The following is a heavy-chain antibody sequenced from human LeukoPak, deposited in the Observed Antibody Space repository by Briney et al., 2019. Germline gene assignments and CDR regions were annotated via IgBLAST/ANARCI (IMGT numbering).Heavy chain of an antibody. CDR3: ARLHHDYGSGTYGGAYNYYMDV. CDR1: SGFISSYY. D-gene: IGHD3-10*01. CDR2: IYYTGST. Sequence: SETLSLTCSVSSGFISSYYWTWIRQSPGKGLEWVGYIYYTGSTSYNPSLQSRVTISVDTSKNQFSLRLNSVTAADTAVYYCARLHHDYGSGTYGGAYNYYMDVWGKGTTVTVSS. V-gene: IGHV4-59*01. J-gene: IGHJ6*03.